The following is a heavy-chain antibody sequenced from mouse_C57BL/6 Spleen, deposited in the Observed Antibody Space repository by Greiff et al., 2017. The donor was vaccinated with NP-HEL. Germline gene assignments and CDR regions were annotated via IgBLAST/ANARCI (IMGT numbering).Heavy chain of an antibody. CDR1: GFNIKDDY. V-gene: IGHV14-4*01. CDR3: TTGQVLGY. Sequence: EVKLQQSGAELVRPGASVKLSCTASGFNIKDDYMHWVKQRPEQGLEWIGWIDPENGDTEYASKFQGKATITADTSSNTAYLQLSSLTSEDTAVYYCTTGQVLGYWGQGTTLTVSS. J-gene: IGHJ2*01. D-gene: IGHD3-3*01. CDR2: IDPENGDT.